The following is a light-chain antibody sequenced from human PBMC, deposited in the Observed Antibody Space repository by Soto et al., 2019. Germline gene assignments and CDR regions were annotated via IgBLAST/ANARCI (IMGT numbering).Light chain of an antibody. V-gene: IGKV3-15*01. CDR2: GAS. CDR1: HTVASN. Sequence: EIVMTQSPASLSVSPGDGATLSCRASHTVASNLAWYQQKPGQGPRLLIHGASTRAAGVPARFSGSGSGTDFPLTISSLQSEDFAVYYCQQYHNWPPQYTFGQGTKLQIK. J-gene: IGKJ2*01. CDR3: QQYHNWPPQYT.